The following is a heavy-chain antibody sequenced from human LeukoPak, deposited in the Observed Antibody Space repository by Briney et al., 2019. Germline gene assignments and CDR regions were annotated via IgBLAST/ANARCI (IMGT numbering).Heavy chain of an antibody. Sequence: SETLSLTCTVSGGSIGSSSYYWGWIRQPPGKGLEWIGSIYYSGSTYYNPSLKSRVTISVDTSKNQFSLKLSSVTAADTAVYYCATSTKAASYYYYMDVWGKGTTVTVSS. V-gene: IGHV4-39*01. D-gene: IGHD5-24*01. CDR1: GGSIGSSSYY. CDR2: IYYSGST. J-gene: IGHJ6*03. CDR3: ATSTKAASYYYYMDV.